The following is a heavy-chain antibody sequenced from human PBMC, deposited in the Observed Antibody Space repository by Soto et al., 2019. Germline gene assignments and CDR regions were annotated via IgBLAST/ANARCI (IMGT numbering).Heavy chain of an antibody. CDR3: AETRGDGYRYGWRVFDY. J-gene: IGHJ4*02. CDR2: INHSGST. V-gene: IGHV4-34*01. CDR1: GGSFSGYY. D-gene: IGHD5-18*01. Sequence: SETLSLTCAVYGGSFSGYYWSWIRQPPGKRLEWIGEINHSGSTNYNPSLKSRVTISVDTSKNQFSLKLSSVTAADTAVYYCAETRGDGYRYGWRVFDYWGQGTLVTVSS.